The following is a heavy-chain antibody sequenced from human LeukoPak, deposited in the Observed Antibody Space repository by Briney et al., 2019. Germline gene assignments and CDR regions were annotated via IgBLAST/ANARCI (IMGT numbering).Heavy chain of an antibody. CDR3: ARGTNPGRQLNSNYMDV. J-gene: IGHJ6*03. V-gene: IGHV4-38-2*02. D-gene: IGHD6-13*01. Sequence: SETLSLTCTVSGYSISTGFYWGWIRQPPGKGLEWIGSIYHSGSTSHNPSLKSRVTISVDTSKNQFSLTLTSVTAADTAVYFCARGTNPGRQLNSNYMDVWGKGTTVTVSS. CDR2: IYHSGST. CDR1: GYSISTGFY.